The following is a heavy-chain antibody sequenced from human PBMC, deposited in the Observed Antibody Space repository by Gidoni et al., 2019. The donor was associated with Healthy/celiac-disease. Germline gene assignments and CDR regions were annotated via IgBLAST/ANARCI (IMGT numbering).Heavy chain of an antibody. V-gene: IGHV3-43D*03. J-gene: IGHJ6*02. CDR3: AKAKGGGWYDGMDV. CDR1: GFTFDDYA. Sequence: EVQLVEAGGVVVQPGGSLRLSCAASGFTFDDYAMQWVRQAPGKGLEWVSLISWDGGSTYYADSVKGRFTISRDNSKNSLYLQMNSLRAEDTALYYCAKAKGGGWYDGMDVWGQGTTVTVSS. CDR2: ISWDGGST. D-gene: IGHD2-15*01.